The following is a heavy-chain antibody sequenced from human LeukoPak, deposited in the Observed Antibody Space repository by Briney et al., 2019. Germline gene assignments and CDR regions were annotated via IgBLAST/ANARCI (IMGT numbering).Heavy chain of an antibody. V-gene: IGHV3-30*02. CDR3: AKSFYYDSSGCSDY. D-gene: IGHD3-22*01. Sequence: GGSLRLSCVASGFTFSRFGIHWVRQAPGKGLEWVAYIRFDGRNQYYGDSVKGRFTISRDNSNNTLYLQMNSLRPEDTAVYYCAKSFYYDSSGCSDYWGQGTLVIVSS. CDR1: GFTFSRFG. J-gene: IGHJ4*02. CDR2: IRFDGRNQ.